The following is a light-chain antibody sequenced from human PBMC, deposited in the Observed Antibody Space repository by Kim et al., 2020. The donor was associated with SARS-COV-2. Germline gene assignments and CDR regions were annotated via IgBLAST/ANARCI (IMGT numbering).Light chain of an antibody. J-gene: IGLJ3*02. CDR2: DVT. V-gene: IGLV2-14*03. CDR1: KSDIGAFNY. CDR3: SSYTTLTTLV. Sequence: QSALTQPASVSGSPGQSITIACGGTKSDIGAFNYVSWYQQHPGRAPKLMIYDVTKRPSGISNRFSGSKSGSTASLTISGLQAEDEADYYCSSYTTLTTLVFGGGTQLTVL.